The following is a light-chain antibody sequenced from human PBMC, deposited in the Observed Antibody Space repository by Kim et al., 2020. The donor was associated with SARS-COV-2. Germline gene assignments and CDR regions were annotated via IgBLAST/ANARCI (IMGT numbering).Light chain of an antibody. V-gene: IGLV10-54*01. CDR3: SAWDISLSARV. J-gene: IGLJ3*02. CDR1: SNNVGNQG. Sequence: QTATLTCTGNSNNVGNQGAAWLQQHQGHPPKLLSYRNNNRPSGISERLSASRSGNTASLTITGLQPEDEADYYCSAWDISLSARVFGGGTQLTVL. CDR2: RNN.